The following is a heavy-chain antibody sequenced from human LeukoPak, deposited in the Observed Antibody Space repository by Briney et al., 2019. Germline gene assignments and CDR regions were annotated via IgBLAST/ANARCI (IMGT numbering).Heavy chain of an antibody. CDR2: TNEAGGDK. CDR1: GFTFSDFW. V-gene: IGHV3-7*01. D-gene: IGHD1-1*01. J-gene: IGHJ4*02. CDR3: AIATTGRGAFGS. Sequence: GGSLRLSCAASGFTFSDFWMSWVRQAPGKGLECVASTNEAGGDKLYVDSVKGRSTISRDNSKNSLSLQMNSLTAEDTAIYYCAIATTGRGAFGSWGQGTLVSVSS.